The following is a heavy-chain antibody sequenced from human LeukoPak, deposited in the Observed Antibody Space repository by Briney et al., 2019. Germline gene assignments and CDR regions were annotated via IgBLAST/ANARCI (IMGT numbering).Heavy chain of an antibody. CDR1: GYSFTSYW. V-gene: IGHV5-51*01. CDR2: IYPGDSDT. Sequence: GESLKISCKGSGYSFTSYWIGWVRQMPGKGLGWMGIIYPGDSDTRYSPSSQGQVTISADKSISTAYLQWSSLKVSDTAMYYCANSQYSSGWAYFDYWGQGTLVTVSS. D-gene: IGHD6-19*01. J-gene: IGHJ4*02. CDR3: ANSQYSSGWAYFDY.